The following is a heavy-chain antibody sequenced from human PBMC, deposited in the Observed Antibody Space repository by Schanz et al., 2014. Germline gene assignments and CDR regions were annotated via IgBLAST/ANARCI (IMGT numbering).Heavy chain of an antibody. D-gene: IGHD3-10*01. V-gene: IGHV3-23*01. J-gene: IGHJ4*02. CDR3: VRDELLWFGEVLSLDY. CDR2: ISGSGAST. Sequence: EVHLLDSGGGLVQPGGSLRLSCAASGFTFSSYAMSWVRQAPGKGLEWVSGISGSGASTYYADSVKGRFTISRDNSNKTVDPQMNSLRAEDTALYYCVRDELLWFGEVLSLDYWGQGALVTVSS. CDR1: GFTFSSYA.